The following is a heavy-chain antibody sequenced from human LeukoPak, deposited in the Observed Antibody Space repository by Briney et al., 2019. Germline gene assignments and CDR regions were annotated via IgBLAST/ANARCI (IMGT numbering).Heavy chain of an antibody. D-gene: IGHD3-3*01. V-gene: IGHV1-46*01. CDR3: AREPKRGKYYDFWSGKFDY. J-gene: IGHJ4*02. CDR1: GYTFTSYY. CDR2: INPSGGST. Sequence: ASVKVSCKASGYTFTSYYMHWVRQAPGQGLEWMGIINPSGGSTSYAQKFQGRVTMTRDTSTSTVYMELSSLRSEDTAVYYCAREPKRGKYYDFWSGKFDYWGQGTLVTVSS.